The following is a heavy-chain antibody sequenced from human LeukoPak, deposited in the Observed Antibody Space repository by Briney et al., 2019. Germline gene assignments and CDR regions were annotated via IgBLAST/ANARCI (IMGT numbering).Heavy chain of an antibody. D-gene: IGHD6-19*01. J-gene: IGHJ4*02. CDR3: ARVSRTYSSGWYPWYFDY. V-gene: IGHV4-4*02. CDR2: IYHSGST. Sequence: SETLSLTCAVSGGSISSSNWWSWVRQPPGKGLEWIGEIYHSGSTNYNPSLKSRVTISVDKSKNQFSLKLSSVTAADTAVYYCARVSRTYSSGWYPWYFDYWGQGTLVTVSS. CDR1: GGSISSSNW.